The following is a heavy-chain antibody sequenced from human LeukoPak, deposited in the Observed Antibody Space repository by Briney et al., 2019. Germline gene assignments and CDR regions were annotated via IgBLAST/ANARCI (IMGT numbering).Heavy chain of an antibody. CDR3: ARGAAAADLPYYYYMDV. CDR1: GYKLTNNW. D-gene: IGHD6-13*01. J-gene: IGHJ6*03. CDR2: IYPGDSDT. Sequence: GESLKISCKISGYKLTNNWIGWVRQMPGKGLEWMGIIYPGDSDTRYSPSFQGQVTISADKSISTAYLQWSSLKASDTAMYYCARGAAAADLPYYYYMDVWGKGTTVTVSS. V-gene: IGHV5-51*01.